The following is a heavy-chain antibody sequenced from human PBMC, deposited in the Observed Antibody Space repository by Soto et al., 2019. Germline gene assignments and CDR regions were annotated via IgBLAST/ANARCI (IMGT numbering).Heavy chain of an antibody. CDR2: IYYTAST. CDR1: GGSISTYY. V-gene: IGHV4-59*01. D-gene: IGHD6-19*01. Sequence: PSETLSLTCTVSGGSISTYYWSWIRQPPGKGLEWIGYIYYTASTSYNPSLKSRVTISVDTSKNQFSLKLRSVTAADTAVYYCASERRSGWDQGYGMDVWGQGTTVTVSS. CDR3: ASERRSGWDQGYGMDV. J-gene: IGHJ6*02.